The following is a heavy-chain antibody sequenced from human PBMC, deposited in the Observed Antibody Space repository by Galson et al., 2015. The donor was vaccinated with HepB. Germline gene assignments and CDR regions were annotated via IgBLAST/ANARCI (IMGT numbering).Heavy chain of an antibody. V-gene: IGHV1-18*01. D-gene: IGHD1-26*01. Sequence: SVKVSCKASGYTFTSYGISWVRQAPGQGLEWMGWISAYNGNTNYAQKLQGRVTMTTDTSTSTAYTELRSLRSDDTAVYYCARCSGSYYDHRSKYYFDCWGQGTLVTVSS. CDR3: ARCSGSYYDHRSKYYFDC. CDR2: ISAYNGNT. CDR1: GYTFTSYG. J-gene: IGHJ4*02.